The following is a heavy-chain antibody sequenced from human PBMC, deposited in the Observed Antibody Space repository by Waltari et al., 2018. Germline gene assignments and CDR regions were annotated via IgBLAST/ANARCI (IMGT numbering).Heavy chain of an antibody. Sequence: QVQLVQSGAEVKKPGASVKVSCKASGYTFTSYAINWVRQATGQGLEWMGWMNPNSGNTGYAQKFQGRVTMTRNTSISTAYMELSSLRSEDTAVYYCARVELRSDFWSGVKYYFDYWGQGTLVTVSS. D-gene: IGHD3-3*01. CDR2: MNPNSGNT. J-gene: IGHJ4*02. CDR1: GYTFTSYA. V-gene: IGHV1-8*01. CDR3: ARVELRSDFWSGVKYYFDY.